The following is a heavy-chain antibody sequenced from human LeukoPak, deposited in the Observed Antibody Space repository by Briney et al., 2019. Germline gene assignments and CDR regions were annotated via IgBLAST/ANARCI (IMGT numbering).Heavy chain of an antibody. V-gene: IGHV1-69*11. CDR1: GYTFTGYY. CDR2: IVPILGTA. J-gene: IGHJ3*02. Sequence: SVKVSCKASGYTFTGYYMHWVRQAPGQGLEWMGRIVPILGTANYAQKFQGRVTISTDESTSTAYIELSSLRSEDTAVYYCARDKVGAAIVFDIWGQGTMVTVSS. D-gene: IGHD2-15*01. CDR3: ARDKVGAAIVFDI.